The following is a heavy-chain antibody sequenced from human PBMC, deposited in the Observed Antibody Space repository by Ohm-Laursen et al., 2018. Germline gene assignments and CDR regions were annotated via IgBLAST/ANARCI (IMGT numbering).Heavy chain of an antibody. J-gene: IGHJ5*02. Sequence: SLRLSCAAFGFTFSDFYMTWIRQAPGKGLEWVSYISNSGSTIHYADSVKGRFTMSRDNAKNSLYLQMNSLRAEDTAVYYCARVLRSGGSCFPWGQGTLVTVSS. CDR2: ISNSGSTI. CDR3: ARVLRSGGSCFP. CDR1: GFTFSDFY. D-gene: IGHD2-15*01. V-gene: IGHV3-11*01.